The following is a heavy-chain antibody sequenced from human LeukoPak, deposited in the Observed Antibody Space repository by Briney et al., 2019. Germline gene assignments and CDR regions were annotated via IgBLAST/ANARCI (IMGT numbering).Heavy chain of an antibody. D-gene: IGHD3-22*01. CDR3: ARGAAYYYDRSISAFDI. V-gene: IGHV3-48*01. J-gene: IGHJ3*02. CDR1: GFTFSSYS. CDR2: ISSSSSTI. Sequence: GGSLRLSCAASGFTFSSYSMNWVRQAPGKGLEWVSYISSSSSTIYYADFVKGRFTISRDNAKNSLYLQMNSLRAEDTAVYYCARGAAYYYDRSISAFDIWGQGTMVTVSS.